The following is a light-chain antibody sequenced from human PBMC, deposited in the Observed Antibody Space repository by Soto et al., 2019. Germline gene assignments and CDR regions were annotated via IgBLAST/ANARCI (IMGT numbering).Light chain of an antibody. CDR3: QQYSTPPWP. Sequence: DSVRTRTPDGLAVALGGRATISCRSSQSVLYSSDNKNYLVWYQQKPGQPPKLLIYWASTRESGVPDRFSGSGSGTDFTLTISSLQAEDVAVYYCQQYSTPPWPFGQGTKVDI. V-gene: IGKV4-1*01. CDR1: QSVLYSSDNKNY. J-gene: IGKJ1*01. CDR2: WAS.